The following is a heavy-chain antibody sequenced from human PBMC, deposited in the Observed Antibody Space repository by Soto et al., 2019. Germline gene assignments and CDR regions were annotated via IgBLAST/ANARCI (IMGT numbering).Heavy chain of an antibody. J-gene: IGHJ6*02. Sequence: GGSLRLSCAASGFTFSNYAMSWVRQAPGKGLEWVSAVSASGGSAYYADSVRGRFTISRDRSKNTLYLQMNSLRADDTAVYHCAKGRAVVPAAKFYYGMDVWGQGTTVTVSS. V-gene: IGHV3-23*01. CDR3: AKGRAVVPAAKFYYGMDV. CDR1: GFTFSNYA. CDR2: VSASGGSA. D-gene: IGHD2-2*01.